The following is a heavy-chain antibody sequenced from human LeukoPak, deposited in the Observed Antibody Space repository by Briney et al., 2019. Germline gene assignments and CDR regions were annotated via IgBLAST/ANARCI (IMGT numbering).Heavy chain of an antibody. V-gene: IGHV4-39*07. J-gene: IGHJ6*02. D-gene: IGHD6-25*01. CDR2: IYYSGST. Sequence: KPSETLSLTCTVSGGSISSSSYYWGWIRQPPGKGLEWIGSIYYSGSTYYNPSLKSRVTISVDTSKNQFSLKLSSVTAADTAVYYCARDIAASEDGMDVWGQGTTVTVSS. CDR3: ARDIAASEDGMDV. CDR1: GGSISSSSYY.